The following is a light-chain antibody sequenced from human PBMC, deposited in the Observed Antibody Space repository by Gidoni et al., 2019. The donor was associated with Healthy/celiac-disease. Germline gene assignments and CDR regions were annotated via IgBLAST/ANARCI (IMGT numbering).Light chain of an antibody. V-gene: IGKV4-1*01. J-gene: IGKJ4*01. CDR2: WAS. CDR1: QSVLYSSNNKNY. CDR3: QQYYSTPLI. Sequence: MVMTQSPEALAGSLGERATITCKSSQSVLYSSNNKNYLAWYQQKPGQPPKLLIYWASTRESGVPDRFSGSGSGTDFTLTISSLQAEDVAVYYCQQYYSTPLIFGGGTKVEIK.